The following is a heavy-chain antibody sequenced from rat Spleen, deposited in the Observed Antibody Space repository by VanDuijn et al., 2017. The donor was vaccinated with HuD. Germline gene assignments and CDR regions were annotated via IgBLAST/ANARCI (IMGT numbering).Heavy chain of an antibody. CDR2: IINTGGDT. V-gene: IGHV5-25*01. D-gene: IGHD1-11*01. CDR3: ARRHYGYTDYFDY. J-gene: IGHJ2*01. CDR1: GFTFSDFY. Sequence: EVQLVESDGGLVQPGRSLKLSCAASGFTFSDFYMTWIRQAPGKGLEWVASIINTGGDTFYTDSVKGRFTISRDNSKSTLYLQMDSLRSEDTATYYCARRHYGYTDYFDYWGQGVMVPVSS.